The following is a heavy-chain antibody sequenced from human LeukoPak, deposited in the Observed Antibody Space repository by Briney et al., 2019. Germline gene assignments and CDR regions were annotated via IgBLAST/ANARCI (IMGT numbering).Heavy chain of an antibody. CDR3: AKVNRGSVVNYFGLDY. Sequence: GGSLRLSCAASGFTFSSYGMHWVRQAPGKGLEWVSALSGSDGRTFYADSVKGRFTISRDNSKNILYLQMNSLRVEDTATYFCAKVNRGSVVNYFGLDYWGQGTLVTVSS. J-gene: IGHJ4*02. CDR2: LSGSDGRT. D-gene: IGHD2/OR15-2a*01. CDR1: GFTFSSYG. V-gene: IGHV3-23*01.